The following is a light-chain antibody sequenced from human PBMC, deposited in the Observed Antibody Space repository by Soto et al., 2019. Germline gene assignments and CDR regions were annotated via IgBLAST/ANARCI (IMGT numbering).Light chain of an antibody. CDR3: QQRQYWPPIT. J-gene: IGKJ5*01. Sequence: GLTQSPATLSLSPGETATLSCRASLDVNSYLAWYQQKPGQAPRLLIYDASNRAAGIPARFSGSGSGTDFTLTISSLEPEDFAIYYCQQRQYWPPITFGQGRRLEIK. CDR1: LDVNSY. CDR2: DAS. V-gene: IGKV3-11*01.